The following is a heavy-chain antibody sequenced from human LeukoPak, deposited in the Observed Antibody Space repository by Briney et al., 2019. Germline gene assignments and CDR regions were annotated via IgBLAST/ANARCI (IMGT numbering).Heavy chain of an antibody. CDR1: GLTFRSYA. CDR3: AKDSTHYSSSSHYFDY. CDR2: ISNSGNST. Sequence: GGSLRLSCADSGLTFRSYAMSWVRQAPGKGLEWVSTISNSGNSTYYADSVEGRFTISRDNAKNSLYLQMNSLRAEDTAVYYCAKDSTHYSSSSHYFDYWGQGTLVTVSS. V-gene: IGHV3-23*01. J-gene: IGHJ4*02. D-gene: IGHD6-6*01.